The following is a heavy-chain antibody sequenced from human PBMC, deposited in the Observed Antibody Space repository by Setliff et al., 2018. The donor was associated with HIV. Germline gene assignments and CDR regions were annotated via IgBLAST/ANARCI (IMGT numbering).Heavy chain of an antibody. CDR2: IIPILGVA. J-gene: IGHJ6*03. D-gene: IGHD3-3*01. CDR3: VRGVQSPPHYSYYYMDV. Sequence: GASVKVSCKASRRTFNSHTTNWVRQAPGQGLDWMGRIIPILGVANYAQRFQGKVTITADKSTSTAYMELTSLRFDDTAMYYCVRGVQSPPHYSYYYMDVWGEGTMVTVSS. CDR1: RRTFNSHT. V-gene: IGHV1-69*02.